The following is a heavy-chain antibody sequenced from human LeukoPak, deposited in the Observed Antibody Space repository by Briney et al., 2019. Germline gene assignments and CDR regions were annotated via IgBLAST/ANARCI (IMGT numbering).Heavy chain of an antibody. CDR3: ARETLYIVN. CDR1: GGSISSSSYY. Sequence: SETLSLTCTVSGGSISSSSYYWGWIRQPPGKGLEWIGYIYYKGSTDYNPSLKSRASISIDTSKSQFSLKLTSVTAADTAVYYCARETLYIVNWGQGTLVTVSS. J-gene: IGHJ4*02. V-gene: IGHV4-39*07. D-gene: IGHD2-21*01. CDR2: IYYKGST.